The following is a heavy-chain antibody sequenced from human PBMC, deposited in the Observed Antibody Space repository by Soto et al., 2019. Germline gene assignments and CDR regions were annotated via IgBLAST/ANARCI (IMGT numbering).Heavy chain of an antibody. D-gene: IGHD3-3*01. CDR2: ISGSGFST. J-gene: IGHJ3*02. Sequence: EVHLLESGGGLVQPGGSLRLSCAASGFTFNTYAMSWVRQAPGQGLEWVSAISGSGFSTYYADSVKGRFSISSDSSKNTLFMQMNSLRADDTAVDFCSTFTFGGPFDTWGQGTMVTVSS. V-gene: IGHV3-23*01. CDR3: STFTFGGPFDT. CDR1: GFTFNTYA.